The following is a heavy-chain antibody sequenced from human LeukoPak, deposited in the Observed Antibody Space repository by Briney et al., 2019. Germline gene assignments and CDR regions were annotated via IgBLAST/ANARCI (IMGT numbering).Heavy chain of an antibody. CDR3: ARVWSGQQLVLGDY. D-gene: IGHD6-13*01. J-gene: IGHJ4*02. Sequence: PGGSLRLSCAASGFIFSTYNMNWVRQAPGKGLEWGSYISSSSPTIYNADSVKGRFTNSRDNAKNSLYLQMDSPRDEDTAVYYCARVWSGQQLVLGDYWGQGTLVTVSS. V-gene: IGHV3-48*02. CDR2: ISSSSPTI. CDR1: GFIFSTYN.